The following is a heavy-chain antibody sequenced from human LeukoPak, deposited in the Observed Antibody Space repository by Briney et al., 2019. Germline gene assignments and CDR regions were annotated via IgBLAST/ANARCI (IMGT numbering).Heavy chain of an antibody. CDR2: IYHSGST. Sequence: PSETLSLTCAVSGYSISSGYYWGWIRQPPGKGLEWIGSIYHSGSTYYNPSLKSRVTISVDTSKNQFSLKLSSVTAADTAVYYCLGGNSDMFDYWGQGTPVTVSS. J-gene: IGHJ4*02. CDR3: LGGNSDMFDY. CDR1: GYSISSGYY. D-gene: IGHD4-23*01. V-gene: IGHV4-38-2*01.